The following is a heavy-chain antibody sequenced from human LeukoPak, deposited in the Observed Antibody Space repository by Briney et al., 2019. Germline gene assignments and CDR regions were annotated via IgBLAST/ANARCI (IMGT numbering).Heavy chain of an antibody. CDR3: ARDPGVWFGSKDAFDI. V-gene: IGHV4-39*07. Sequence: SETLSLTCTVSGGSISSSSYYWGWIRQPPGKGLEWIGSIYYSGSTYYNPSLKSRVTISVDTSKNQFSLKLSSVTAADTAVYYCARDPGVWFGSKDAFDIWGRGAMVTVSS. CDR2: IYYSGST. D-gene: IGHD3-10*01. J-gene: IGHJ3*02. CDR1: GGSISSSSYY.